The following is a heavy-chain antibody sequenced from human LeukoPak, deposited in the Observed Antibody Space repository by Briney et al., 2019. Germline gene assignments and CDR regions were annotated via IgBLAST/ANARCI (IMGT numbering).Heavy chain of an antibody. CDR2: INSDGSIT. CDR1: GFTFSSYW. CDR3: ERVRATFSPLFDN. Sequence: QPGGSLRLSCAASGFTFSSYWMHWVRQAPGKGLMWVSRINSDGSITNYADSVKGRFTISRDNAKNTLYLQMNSLRAEDTAVYYCERVRATFSPLFDNWGQGTLVTVSS. J-gene: IGHJ4*02. V-gene: IGHV3-74*01. D-gene: IGHD5-12*01.